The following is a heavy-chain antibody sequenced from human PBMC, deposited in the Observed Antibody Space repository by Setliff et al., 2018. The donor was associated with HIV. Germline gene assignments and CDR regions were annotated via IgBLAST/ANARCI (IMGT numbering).Heavy chain of an antibody. J-gene: IGHJ6*03. Sequence: PSETLSLTCTVSGGSISSNSYFWGWIRQPPGKGLEWIGSIYYSGSTYYNPSLKSRVTISVDTPKNQFSLRLRSVTAADTAVYYCARRRYGSGSYYGFYYYMDVWGKGTTVTVSS. CDR3: ARRRYGSGSYYGFYYYMDV. D-gene: IGHD3-10*01. V-gene: IGHV4-39*01. CDR2: IYYSGST. CDR1: GGSISSNSYF.